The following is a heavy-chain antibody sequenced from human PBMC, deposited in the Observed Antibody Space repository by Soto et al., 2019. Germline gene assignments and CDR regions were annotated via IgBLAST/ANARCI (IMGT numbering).Heavy chain of an antibody. Sequence: GESLKISCKGSGYSFTSYWIGWVRQMPGKGLEWMGIIYPGDSDTRYSPSFQGQVTISADKSISTAYLQWSSLKASDTAMYYCARQNFLIAAAGYDAFDIWGQGTMVTV. J-gene: IGHJ3*02. CDR3: ARQNFLIAAAGYDAFDI. CDR1: GYSFTSYW. D-gene: IGHD6-13*01. V-gene: IGHV5-51*01. CDR2: IYPGDSDT.